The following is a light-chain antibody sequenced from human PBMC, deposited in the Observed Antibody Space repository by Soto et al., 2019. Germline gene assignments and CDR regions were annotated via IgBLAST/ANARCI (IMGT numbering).Light chain of an antibody. CDR2: DVS. J-gene: IGLJ1*01. Sequence: QSALPQPASVSGSPGQSITVSCTGTSSDVGTYDYVSWYQHHPGKAPKLIIYDVSYRPSGVSNRFSGSKSGNTASLTISGFQAEDEADYYCSSYTSSSTLVFGTGTKVTVL. V-gene: IGLV2-14*03. CDR1: SSDVGTYDY. CDR3: SSYTSSSTLV.